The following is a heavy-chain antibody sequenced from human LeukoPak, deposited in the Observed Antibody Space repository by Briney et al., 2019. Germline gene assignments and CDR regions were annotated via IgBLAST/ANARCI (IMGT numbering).Heavy chain of an antibody. D-gene: IGHD6-13*01. Sequence: ASVKVSCKASGYTFTSYDINWVRQATGQGLEWMGWMNPNSGNTGYAQKFQGRVTITRNTSISTAYMELSSLRSEDTAVYYCARGLGIAAAGTGLVWFDPWGQGTLVTVSS. CDR1: GYTFTSYD. V-gene: IGHV1-8*03. J-gene: IGHJ5*02. CDR3: ARGLGIAAAGTGLVWFDP. CDR2: MNPNSGNT.